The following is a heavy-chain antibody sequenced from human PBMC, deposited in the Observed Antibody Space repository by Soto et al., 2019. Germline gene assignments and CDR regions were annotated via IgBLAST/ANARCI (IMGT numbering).Heavy chain of an antibody. CDR3: AKGRGYCSSTSCYVGSDY. Sequence: EVPLLESGGGLVQPGGSLRLSCAASGFTLSSYAMSWVRQAPGKGLGWVSAISRSGGSTYYADSVTGRFTISRDNSKNTLYLQMNSLSAEDTAVYYCAKGRGYCSSTSCYVGSDYWGQGTLVTVSS. D-gene: IGHD2-2*01. J-gene: IGHJ4*02. CDR1: GFTLSSYA. V-gene: IGHV3-23*01. CDR2: ISRSGGST.